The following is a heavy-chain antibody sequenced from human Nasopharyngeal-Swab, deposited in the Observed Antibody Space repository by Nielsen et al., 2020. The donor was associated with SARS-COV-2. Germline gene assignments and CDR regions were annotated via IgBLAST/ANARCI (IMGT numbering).Heavy chain of an antibody. CDR3: ARLYGGNRGGDY. D-gene: IGHD4-23*01. Sequence: GSLRLSCAASGFTFSNAWMNWIRQPPGKGLEWIGYIYYSGSTNYNPSLKSRVTISVDTSKNQFSLKLSSVTAADTAVYYCARLYGGNRGGDYWGQGTLVTISS. CDR2: IYYSGST. J-gene: IGHJ4*02. V-gene: IGHV4-59*01. CDR1: GFTFSNAW.